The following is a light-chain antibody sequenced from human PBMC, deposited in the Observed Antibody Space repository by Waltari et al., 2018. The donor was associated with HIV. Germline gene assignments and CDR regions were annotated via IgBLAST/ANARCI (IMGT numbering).Light chain of an antibody. CDR2: GTS. CDR1: QSVNSN. V-gene: IGKV3-15*01. CDR3: HHYNNWRET. Sequence: EILMTQSPATLSVPPGARATLSCRASQSVNSNLAWYQQKPGQTPRLLIYGTSTRATDIPARFRGSGSGTEFTLTISSLQSEDFAVYYCHHYNNWRETFGQGTKVEIK. J-gene: IGKJ1*01.